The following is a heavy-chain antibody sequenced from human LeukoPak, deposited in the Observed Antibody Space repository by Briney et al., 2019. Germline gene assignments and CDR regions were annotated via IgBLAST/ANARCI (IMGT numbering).Heavy chain of an antibody. D-gene: IGHD4-11*01. J-gene: IGHJ4*02. CDR3: ARGPTSYYFDY. CDR1: GGSISSGSYY. CDR2: IYTSGST. Sequence: SETLSLTCTVSGGSISSGSYYWSWIRQPAGKGLEWIGRIYTSGSTNYNPSLKSRVTISAVDTSKNQFSLKLTSVTAADTAVYYCARGPTSYYFDYWGQGTLVTVSS. V-gene: IGHV4-61*02.